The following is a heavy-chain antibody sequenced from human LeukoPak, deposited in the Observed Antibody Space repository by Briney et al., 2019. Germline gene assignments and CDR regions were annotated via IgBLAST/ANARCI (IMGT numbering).Heavy chain of an antibody. CDR2: IYSGGST. CDR1: GFTFSSYS. Sequence: GLSLRLSCAASGFTFSSYSMNWARQAPGKGLEWGSVIYSGGSTYYADSVKGRFTISRDNSKNTLYLQMNSLRAEDTAVYYCARETGQVWFSYFDYWGQGTLVTVSS. CDR3: ARETGQVWFSYFDY. J-gene: IGHJ4*02. D-gene: IGHD5-18*01. V-gene: IGHV3-66*01.